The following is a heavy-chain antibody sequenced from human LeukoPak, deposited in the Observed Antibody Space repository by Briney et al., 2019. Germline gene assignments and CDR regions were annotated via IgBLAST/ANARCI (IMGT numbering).Heavy chain of an antibody. CDR2: ITGSGGYT. V-gene: IGHV3-23*01. Sequence: PGGSLRLSCAASGFTFSSYAMTWVRQAPGKGLEWVSTITGSGGYTYYADSVKGRFTISRDNSKNTLFLRMNSLRAEDTAVYFCAKQSLYDSSGHFHYWSQGTLVTVSS. J-gene: IGHJ4*02. CDR1: GFTFSSYA. CDR3: AKQSLYDSSGHFHY. D-gene: IGHD3-22*01.